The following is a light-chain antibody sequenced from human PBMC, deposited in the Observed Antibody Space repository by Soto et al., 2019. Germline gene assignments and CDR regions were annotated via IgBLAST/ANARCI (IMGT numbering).Light chain of an antibody. CDR1: SSDVGGYKY. Sequence: QSVLTQPRSVSGSPGQSVTISCTGTSSDVGGYKYVSWYQQHPGKAPKLMIYDLSKRPSGVPERFSGSKSGNTASLTISGLQADDEADYYCGSYAGNYTAFVVFGGGTQLTVL. V-gene: IGLV2-11*01. CDR2: DLS. CDR3: GSYAGNYTAFVV. J-gene: IGLJ2*01.